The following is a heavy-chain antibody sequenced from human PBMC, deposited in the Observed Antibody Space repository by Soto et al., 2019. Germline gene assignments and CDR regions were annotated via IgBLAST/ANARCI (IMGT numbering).Heavy chain of an antibody. CDR3: VRDIATPPAY. V-gene: IGHV3-66*01. D-gene: IGHD6-6*01. Sequence: GGSLRLSCAASGFTVSSNYTTWVRQAPGKGLEWVSVIYSGGSTFYADSVRGRFTISRDNSKNTLYLQMNSLRVEDTAVYYCVRDIATPPAYWGQGTLVTVSS. J-gene: IGHJ4*02. CDR2: IYSGGST. CDR1: GFTVSSNY.